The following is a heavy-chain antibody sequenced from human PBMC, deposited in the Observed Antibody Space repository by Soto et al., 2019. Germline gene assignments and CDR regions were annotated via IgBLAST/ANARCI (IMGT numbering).Heavy chain of an antibody. CDR3: TRTLRDYYYGLDV. D-gene: IGHD3-16*01. CDR1: GGSISSGGYY. Sequence: QVQLQESGPGLVKPSQTLSLTCTVSGGSISSGGYYWSWIRQHPGKALEWIGYIYYSGSTYYNPSLKSRVTMSVDTSKNQFSLNLSSVSAADTAMYYCTRTLRDYYYGLDVWGQGTTVTVSS. J-gene: IGHJ6*02. V-gene: IGHV4-31*03. CDR2: IYYSGST.